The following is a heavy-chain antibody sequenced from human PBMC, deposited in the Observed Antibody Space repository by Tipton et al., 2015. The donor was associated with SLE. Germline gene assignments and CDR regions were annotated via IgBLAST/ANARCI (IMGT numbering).Heavy chain of an antibody. D-gene: IGHD1-7*01. Sequence: TLSLTCTVSGGSISSSSYYWGWIRQPPGKGLEWIGRIYYSGSSYYNPSLKSRVTISVDTSKNQFSLKLSSVPAADTAVYYCARATDWNLSPDVWGKGTTVTVSS. CDR1: GGSISSSSYY. CDR3: ARATDWNLSPDV. J-gene: IGHJ6*04. CDR2: IYYSGSS. V-gene: IGHV4-39*07.